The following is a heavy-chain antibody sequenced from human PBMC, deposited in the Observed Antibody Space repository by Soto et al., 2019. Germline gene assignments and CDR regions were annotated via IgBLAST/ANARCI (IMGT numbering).Heavy chain of an antibody. Sequence: PSETLSLTCTVSGGSISSYYWSWIRQPPGKGLEWIGYIYYSGSTNYNPSLRSRVTISVDTSKNQFSLKLSSVTAADTAVYYCARETNRFPSNWFDPWGQGTLVTVSS. J-gene: IGHJ5*02. CDR2: IYYSGST. V-gene: IGHV4-59*01. CDR1: GGSISSYY. CDR3: ARETNRFPSNWFDP.